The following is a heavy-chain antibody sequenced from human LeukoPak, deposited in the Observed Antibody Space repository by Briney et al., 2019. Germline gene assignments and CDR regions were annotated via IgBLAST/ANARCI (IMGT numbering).Heavy chain of an antibody. CDR2: ISSSSSYI. Sequence: GGSLRLSCAASGFTFSCYSMNWVRQAPGKGLEWVSSISSSSSYIYYADSVKGRFTISRDNAKNSLYLQMNSLRAEDTAVYYCARVPSPYYFDYWGQGTLVTVSS. CDR3: ARVPSPYYFDY. CDR1: GFTFSCYS. J-gene: IGHJ4*02. V-gene: IGHV3-21*01.